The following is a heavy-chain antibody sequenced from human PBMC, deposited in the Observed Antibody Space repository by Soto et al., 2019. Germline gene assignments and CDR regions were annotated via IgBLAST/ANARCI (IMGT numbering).Heavy chain of an antibody. CDR1: GFTFSTYG. CDR3: ARARYYDSSGYYSAFDY. CDR2: IWYDGSYK. Sequence: QVQLVESGGGVVQPGRSLRLSCAASGFTFSTYGIHWVRQAPGKGLEWVSVIWYDGSYKFYADSVKGRFTISRDNSKNTLFLQVNSLRAEDTAVYYCARARYYDSSGYYSAFDYWGQGTLVTVSS. D-gene: IGHD3-22*01. J-gene: IGHJ4*02. V-gene: IGHV3-33*01.